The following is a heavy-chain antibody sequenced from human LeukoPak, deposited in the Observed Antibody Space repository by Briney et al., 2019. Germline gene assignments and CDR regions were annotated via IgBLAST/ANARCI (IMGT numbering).Heavy chain of an antibody. J-gene: IGHJ4*02. V-gene: IGHV3-23*01. CDR3: AKDERSGWYQPTIDY. CDR2: ISGSGGST. CDR1: GFTFSSYG. Sequence: QAGGSLRLSCAASGFTFSSYGMSWVRQAPGKGLEWVSAISGSGGSTYYADSVKGRFTISRDNSKNTLYLQMNSLRAEDTAVYYCAKDERSGWYQPTIDYWGQGTLVTVSS. D-gene: IGHD6-19*01.